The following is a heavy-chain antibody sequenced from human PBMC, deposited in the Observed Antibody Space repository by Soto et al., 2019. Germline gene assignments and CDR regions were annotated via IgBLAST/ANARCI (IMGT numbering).Heavy chain of an antibody. CDR2: INPSGGST. CDR1: GYTFTSYY. CDR3: ASVTRTCISTSCYRYYYGMDV. J-gene: IGHJ6*02. D-gene: IGHD2-2*02. V-gene: IGHV1-46*01. Sequence: ASVKVSCKASGYTFTSYYMHWVRQAPGQGLEWMGIINPSGGSTSYAQKFQGRVTMTRDTSTSTVYMELSSLRSADTAVYYCASVTRTCISTSCYRYYYGMDVWGQGTTVTVSS.